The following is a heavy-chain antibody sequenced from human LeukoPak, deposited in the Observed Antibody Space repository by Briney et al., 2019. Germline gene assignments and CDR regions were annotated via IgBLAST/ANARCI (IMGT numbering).Heavy chain of an antibody. CDR2: IRYDGSNK. V-gene: IGHV3-30*02. J-gene: IGHJ6*02. CDR1: AFTFDNYG. Sequence: PGGSLRLSCAASAFTFDNYGMHWVRQAPGKGLEWVAFIRYDGSNKYYADSVKGRFTISRDNSKNTLYLQMNSLRAEDTAVYYCAKDGADIVATISNYYYGMDVWGQGTTVTVSS. CDR3: AKDGADIVATISNYYYGMDV. D-gene: IGHD5-12*01.